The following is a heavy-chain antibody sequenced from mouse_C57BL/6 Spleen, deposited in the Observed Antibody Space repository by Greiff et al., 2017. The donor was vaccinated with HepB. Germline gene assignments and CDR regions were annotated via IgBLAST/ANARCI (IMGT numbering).Heavy chain of an antibody. CDR3: ARGATTVVASDY. CDR2: IYPGSGST. CDR1: GYTFTSYW. J-gene: IGHJ2*01. Sequence: QVQLKQPGAELVKPGASVKMSCKASGYTFTSYWITWVKQRPGQGLEWIGDIYPGSGSTNYNEKFKSKATLTVDTSSSTAYMQLSSLTSEDSAVYYCARGATTVVASDYWGQGTTLTVSS. V-gene: IGHV1-55*01. D-gene: IGHD1-1*01.